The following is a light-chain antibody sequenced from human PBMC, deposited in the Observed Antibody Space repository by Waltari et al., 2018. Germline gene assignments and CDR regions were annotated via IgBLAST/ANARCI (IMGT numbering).Light chain of an antibody. CDR1: QSVSSN. CDR3: QQYNIGAT. Sequence: EIVMTLSPVMLSVSPGERVTLSCRASQSVSSNLAWYQQRPGQAPRLLIYATSTRATGVPARFSGSGSGTEFSLTISSLQSEDLAVYYCQQYNIGATFGPGTKVDIK. J-gene: IGKJ3*01. CDR2: ATS. V-gene: IGKV3-15*01.